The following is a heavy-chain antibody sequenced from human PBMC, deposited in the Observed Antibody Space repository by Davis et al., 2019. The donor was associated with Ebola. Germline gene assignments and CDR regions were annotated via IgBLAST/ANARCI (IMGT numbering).Heavy chain of an antibody. J-gene: IGHJ6*02. Sequence: ASVKVSCNASGYTFTSYGISWVRQAPGQGLEWMGWISAYNGNTNYAHKLQGRVTMTTDTSTSTAYMELRSLRSDDTAVYYCAKDGIAVAGTPYYYYGMDVWGQGTTVTGSS. CDR2: ISAYNGNT. D-gene: IGHD6-19*01. CDR1: GYTFTSYG. V-gene: IGHV1-18*01. CDR3: AKDGIAVAGTPYYYYGMDV.